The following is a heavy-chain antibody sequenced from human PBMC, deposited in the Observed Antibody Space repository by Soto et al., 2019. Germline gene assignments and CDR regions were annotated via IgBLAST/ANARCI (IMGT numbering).Heavy chain of an antibody. CDR1: GGSISNNY. CDR2: IFYSGST. V-gene: IGHV4-59*01. CDR3: ARVKGGYCSSTSCYGQDYSYYMDV. J-gene: IGHJ6*03. D-gene: IGHD2-2*03. Sequence: QVQLQESGPGLVKPSGTLSLTCIVSGGSISNNYWSWIRQSPGKGLEWIGYIFYSGSTNYNPSLKSRVTISVDTSKNHFSLNLSSVTAADTAVYYCARVKGGYCSSTSCYGQDYSYYMDVWGKGTTVTVSS.